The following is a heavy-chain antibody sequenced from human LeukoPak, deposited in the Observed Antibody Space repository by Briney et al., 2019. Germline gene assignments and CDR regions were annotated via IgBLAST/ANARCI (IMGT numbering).Heavy chain of an antibody. CDR1: VFSFSTYW. D-gene: IGHD3-16*01. Sequence: GGSLRLSCAASVFSFSTYWMSWVRQAPGKGLEWVANINQDGTERYLVDSVKGRFTISRDNGRNSVFLQMNSLRDEDTAVYYCTRTLAARSFYFDYWGRGTLVTVSS. CDR3: TRTLAARSFYFDY. V-gene: IGHV3-7*01. J-gene: IGHJ4*02. CDR2: INQDGTER.